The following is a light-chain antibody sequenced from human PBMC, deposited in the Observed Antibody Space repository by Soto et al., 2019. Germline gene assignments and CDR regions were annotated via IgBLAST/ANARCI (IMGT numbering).Light chain of an antibody. Sequence: QSVLTQPPSMSGAPGQRVTISCTGSSSNIGAGYDVHWYPQHPGTAPKLLIFDNNNRTSGVPDRFCCSKSDTSASLAITGLQAEDEADYYCQSFDTSLSGFVVFGRGTKVTVL. J-gene: IGLJ2*01. CDR1: SSNIGAGYD. V-gene: IGLV1-40*01. CDR3: QSFDTSLSGFVV. CDR2: DNN.